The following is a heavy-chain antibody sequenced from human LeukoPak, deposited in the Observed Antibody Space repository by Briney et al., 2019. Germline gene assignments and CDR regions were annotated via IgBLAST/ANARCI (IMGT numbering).Heavy chain of an antibody. Sequence: SETLSLTCTVSGGSISSSSYYWGWIRQPPGKGLECIGSIYYSGSTYYNPSLKSRVTISVDTSKNQFSLKLSSVTAADTAVYYCARSRVILYYYYYMDVWAKGTTVTVSS. D-gene: IGHD2/OR15-2a*01. J-gene: IGHJ6*03. V-gene: IGHV4-39*01. CDR2: IYYSGST. CDR1: GGSISSSSYY. CDR3: ARSRVILYYYYYMDV.